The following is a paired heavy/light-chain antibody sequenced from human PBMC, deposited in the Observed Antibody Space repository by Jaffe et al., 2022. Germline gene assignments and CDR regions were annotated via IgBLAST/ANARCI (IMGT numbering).Light chain of an antibody. CDR1: QSLLHSDGDNC. V-gene: IGKV2-28*01. CDR2: LGS. CDR3: MQGLETPWT. Sequence: DIVMTQSPLSLPVTPGEPASISCRSSQSLLHSDGDNCLHWYLQKPGQSPQLLISLGSNRASGVPDRISGSGSGTDFTLRISRVEAEDVGVYYCMQGLETPWTFGQGTKVEIK. J-gene: IGKJ1*01.
Heavy chain of an antibody. Sequence: EEQLVESGGGLVQPGGSLRLSCVASGFTFSTSWMHWFRQSPGKGLVWVSYINGDGNNTNYADSVKGRFTISRDNAKNTLYLQMNSLRAEDTAVYYCARDGIMRAFDIWGQGTMVTVSS. D-gene: IGHD1-1*01. J-gene: IGHJ3*02. V-gene: IGHV3-74*01. CDR3: ARDGIMRAFDI. CDR1: GFTFSTSW. CDR2: INGDGNNT.